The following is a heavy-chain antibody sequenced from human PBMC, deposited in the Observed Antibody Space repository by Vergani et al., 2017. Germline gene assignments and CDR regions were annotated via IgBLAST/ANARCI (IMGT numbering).Heavy chain of an antibody. Sequence: EVQLVESGGGLVQPGGSLRLSCAASGFTFSSYWMSWVRQAPGKGLEWVANIKEDGSEKYYVDSVKGRFTISRDNAKNSLYLQMNSLRAEDTAVYYCAREYSSTSGRAFDFWGQGTKGTGSS. CDR3: AREYSSTSGRAFDF. CDR1: GFTFSSYW. CDR2: IKEDGSEK. J-gene: IGHJ3*01. V-gene: IGHV3-7*01. D-gene: IGHD2-2*01.